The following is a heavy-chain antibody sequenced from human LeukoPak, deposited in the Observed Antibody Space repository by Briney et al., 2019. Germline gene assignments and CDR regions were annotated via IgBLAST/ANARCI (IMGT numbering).Heavy chain of an antibody. V-gene: IGHV3-30*03. CDR2: ISYDGSNK. J-gene: IGHJ4*02. CDR1: GFTFSSYG. Sequence: PGGSLRLSCAASGFTFSSYGMHWVRQAPGKGLEWVAVISYDGSNKYYADSVKGRFTISRDNSKNTLYLQMNSLRAEDTAVYYCARDRHKYYDSSAEYWGQGTLVTVSS. D-gene: IGHD3-22*01. CDR3: ARDRHKYYDSSAEY.